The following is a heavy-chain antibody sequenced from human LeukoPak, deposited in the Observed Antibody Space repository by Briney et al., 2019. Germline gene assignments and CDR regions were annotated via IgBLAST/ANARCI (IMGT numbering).Heavy chain of an antibody. CDR2: ISSSSSTI. V-gene: IGHV3-48*01. J-gene: IGHJ4*02. CDR3: ARDSRPWNTRERLFYFDY. D-gene: IGHD1/OR15-1a*01. CDR1: GFTFSSYS. Sequence: GGSLRLSCAASGFTFSSYSMNWVRQAPGKGLEWVSYISSSSSTIYYADSVKGRFTISRDNAKNSLYLQMNSLRAEDTAVYYCARDSRPWNTRERLFYFDYWGQGTLVTVSS.